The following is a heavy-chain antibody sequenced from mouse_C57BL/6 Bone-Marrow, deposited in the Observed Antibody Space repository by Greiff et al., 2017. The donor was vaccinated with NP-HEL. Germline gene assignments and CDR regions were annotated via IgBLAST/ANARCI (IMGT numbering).Heavy chain of an antibody. J-gene: IGHJ4*01. CDR1: GYTFTSYW. V-gene: IGHV1-69*01. D-gene: IGHD1-1*01. CDR3: ARSNYGSYYYAMDY. CDR2: IDPSDSYT. Sequence: QVQLQQPGAELVMPGASVKLSCKASGYTFTSYWMHWVKQRPGQGLEWIGEIDPSDSYTNYNQKFKGKSTLTVDKSSSTAYMQLSSLTSEYSAVYYCARSNYGSYYYAMDYWGQGTSVTVSS.